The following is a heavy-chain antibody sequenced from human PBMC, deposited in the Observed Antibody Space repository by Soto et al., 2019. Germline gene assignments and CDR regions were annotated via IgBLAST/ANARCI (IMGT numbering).Heavy chain of an antibody. Sequence: EGQLVESGGGLVQPGGSLRLSCEASGFTFSTYWMSWVRQAPGTGLEWVANIKPDGGERYYVDSVKGRFTISRDNAKNSLYLQMKSLRADDTAVYYCASETSSGTSDYWGQGTLVTVSS. CDR2: IKPDGGER. D-gene: IGHD1-26*01. V-gene: IGHV3-7*03. CDR1: GFTFSTYW. CDR3: ASETSSGTSDY. J-gene: IGHJ4*02.